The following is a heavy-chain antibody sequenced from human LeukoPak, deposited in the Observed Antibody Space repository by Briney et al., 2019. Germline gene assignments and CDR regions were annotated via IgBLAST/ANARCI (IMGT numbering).Heavy chain of an antibody. CDR2: SSYNGNT. V-gene: IGHV4-59*01. CDR1: GAYFTNYY. CDR3: ARGALLWFGAKMEYYFDS. D-gene: IGHD3-10*01. Sequence: SETLSLTCTVSGAYFTNYYWSFIRQPPGKGLEWIGFSSYNGNTNYNPSLKSRVTISVDMSKNQFSLRLKSVTAADTAVYYCARGALLWFGAKMEYYFDSWGQGTPLTVSS. J-gene: IGHJ4*02.